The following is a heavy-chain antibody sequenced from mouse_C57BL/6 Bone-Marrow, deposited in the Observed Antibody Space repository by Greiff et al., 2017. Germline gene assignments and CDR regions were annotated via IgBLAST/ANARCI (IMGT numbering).Heavy chain of an antibody. CDR2: IDPSDSYT. J-gene: IGHJ3*01. CDR3: ANDGYYVPFAY. CDR1: GYTFTSYW. Sequence: QVQLKQPGAELVMPGPSVKLSCKASGYTFTSYWMHWVNQRPGQGLEWIGEIDPSDSYTNYNQKFKGKSTLTVDKSSSTAYMQLSSLTSEDSAVYYCANDGYYVPFAYWGQGTLVTVSA. D-gene: IGHD2-3*01. V-gene: IGHV1-69*01.